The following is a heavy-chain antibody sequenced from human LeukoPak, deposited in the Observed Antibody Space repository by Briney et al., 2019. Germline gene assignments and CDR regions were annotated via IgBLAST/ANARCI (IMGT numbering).Heavy chain of an antibody. V-gene: IGHV3-23*01. CDR3: KQKTAYEIVGATEGDY. CDR2: IRGSDGSA. J-gene: IGHJ4*02. Sequence: GGYLRLSCAASGFTFSSYAMSWVRQAPGKGLELASAIRGSDGSADYADSVKGRFTISRDHSKNTLYLQMNSLRVEDTAVFFFKQKTAYEIVGATEGDYWGQGTLVTVSS. D-gene: IGHD1-26*01. CDR1: GFTFSSYA.